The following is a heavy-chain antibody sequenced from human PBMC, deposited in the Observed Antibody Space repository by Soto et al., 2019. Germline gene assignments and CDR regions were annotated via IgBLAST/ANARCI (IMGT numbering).Heavy chain of an antibody. J-gene: IGHJ4*02. CDR2: INPSGGST. V-gene: IGHV1-46*01. D-gene: IGHD2-8*01. Sequence: GASVKVSCKASGYTFTSYYMHWVRQAPGQGLEWMGIINPSGGSTSYAQKFQGRVTMTRDTSTSTVYMELSSLRSEDTAVYYCARDLGYCTNGVCYYFDYWGQGTLVTVSS. CDR3: ARDLGYCTNGVCYYFDY. CDR1: GYTFTSYY.